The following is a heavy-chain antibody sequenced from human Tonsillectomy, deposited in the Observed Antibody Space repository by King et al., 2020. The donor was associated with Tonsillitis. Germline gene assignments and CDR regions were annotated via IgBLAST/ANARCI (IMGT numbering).Heavy chain of an antibody. CDR2: MNPNSGNT. CDR3: ARVLRRPIVGAGGVDY. D-gene: IGHD1-26*01. Sequence: QVQLVESGAEVKKPGASVKVSCKASGYTFTSYDINWVRQATGQGLEWMGWMNPNSGNTGYAQKFQGRVTMTRNTSISTAYMELSSLRSEDTAVYYCARVLRRPIVGAGGVDYWGQGTLVTVSS. V-gene: IGHV1-8*01. J-gene: IGHJ4*02. CDR1: GYTFTSYD.